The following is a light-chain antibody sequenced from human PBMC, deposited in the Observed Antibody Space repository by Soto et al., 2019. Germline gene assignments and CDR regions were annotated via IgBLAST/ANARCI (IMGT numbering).Light chain of an antibody. Sequence: QSVLTQPPSASGTPGQRVTISCSGSSSNIGSNNVNWYQQLPGTAPKVLIFSTNERPSGVPDRFSGSKSGTSASQAISGLQSEDEADYHCAAWDDSLNGVVFGGGTKLTVL. V-gene: IGLV1-44*01. CDR2: STN. CDR1: SSNIGSNN. J-gene: IGLJ2*01. CDR3: AAWDDSLNGVV.